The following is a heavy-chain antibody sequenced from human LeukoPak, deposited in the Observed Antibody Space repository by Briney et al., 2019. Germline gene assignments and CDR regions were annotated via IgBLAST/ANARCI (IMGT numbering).Heavy chain of an antibody. V-gene: IGHV1-69*04. J-gene: IGHJ4*02. CDR1: GGTFSSYA. D-gene: IGHD6-19*01. Sequence: GASVKVSCKASGGTFSSYAISWVRQAPGQGLEWMGRIIPILGIANYAQKFQGRVTITADKSTGTAYMELRSLRSDDTAVYYCARGQAVAGNFDYWGQGTLVTVSS. CDR2: IIPILGIA. CDR3: ARGQAVAGNFDY.